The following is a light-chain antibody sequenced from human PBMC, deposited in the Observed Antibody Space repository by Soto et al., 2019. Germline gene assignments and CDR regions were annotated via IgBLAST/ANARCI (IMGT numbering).Light chain of an antibody. CDR1: QSVSSS. CDR3: QQYNNWWT. J-gene: IGKJ1*01. CDR2: GAS. V-gene: IGKV3-15*01. Sequence: EIMMTQSPATLSVSPGDTATLSCRAGQSVSSSLAWYQQKPGQAPRLLIYGASTRATGIPARFSGSGSGTEFTLTIYSLQSEDFAIYYCQQYNNWWTFGQGTKVDIK.